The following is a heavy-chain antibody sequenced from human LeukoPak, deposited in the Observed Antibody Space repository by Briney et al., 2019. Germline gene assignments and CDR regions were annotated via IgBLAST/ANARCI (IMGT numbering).Heavy chain of an antibody. V-gene: IGHV4-59*01. J-gene: IGHJ5*02. Sequence: PSETLSLTCTVSGDSINDYYWTWVRQPPGKGLEWVGYIYYSGTTTYNPSLRSRVTISLDTSKNQFSLKLTSVTAADTAVYYCARRFCSSAGCHRTCNWFDPWGQGTLVTVSS. CDR3: ARRFCSSAGCHRTCNWFDP. CDR1: GDSINDYY. CDR2: IYYSGTT. D-gene: IGHD2-2*01.